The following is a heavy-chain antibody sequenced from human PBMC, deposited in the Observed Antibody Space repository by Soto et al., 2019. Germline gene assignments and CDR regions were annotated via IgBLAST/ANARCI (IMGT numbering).Heavy chain of an antibody. CDR2: ISGSGGST. CDR1: GFTFSSYA. V-gene: IGHV3-23*01. Sequence: EVQLLESGGGLVQPGGSLRLSCAASGFTFSSYAMSWVRQAPGKGLEWVSAISGSGGSTYYADSVKGRFTISRDNSKNTLYRQMNSLRAEDTAVYYCAKDLNRLHGDYGYYYYYGMDVWGQGTTVTVSS. CDR3: AKDLNRLHGDYGYYYYYGMDV. J-gene: IGHJ6*02. D-gene: IGHD4-17*01.